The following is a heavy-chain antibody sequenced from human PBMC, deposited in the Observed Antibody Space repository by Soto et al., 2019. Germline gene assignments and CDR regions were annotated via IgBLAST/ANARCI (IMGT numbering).Heavy chain of an antibody. J-gene: IGHJ6*02. V-gene: IGHV1-69*13. Sequence: SVKVSCKASGGTFSSYAISWVRQAPGQGLEWMGGIIPIFGTANYAQKFQGGVTITADESTSTAYMELSSLRSEDTAVYYCARGAPPEYSSGWYDPRAVGGMDVWGQGTTVTVSS. CDR3: ARGAPPEYSSGWYDPRAVGGMDV. CDR1: GGTFSSYA. D-gene: IGHD6-19*01. CDR2: IIPIFGTA.